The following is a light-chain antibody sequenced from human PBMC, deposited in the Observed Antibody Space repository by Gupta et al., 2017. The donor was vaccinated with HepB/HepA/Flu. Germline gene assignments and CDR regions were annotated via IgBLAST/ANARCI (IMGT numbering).Light chain of an antibody. J-gene: IGLJ1*01. CDR3: AAWDDSLSGYV. CDR1: RSTIGSNY. CDR2: TGN. Sequence: QSLLTQPHSASETPGQSVPISCSGSRSTIGSNYVYWLKQLPGTAPKLVAYTGNQRPSGFPGRISGSKSDTSASLAISGLRSEDEADYYCAAWDDSLSGYVFGTGTTVTVL. V-gene: IGLV1-47*01.